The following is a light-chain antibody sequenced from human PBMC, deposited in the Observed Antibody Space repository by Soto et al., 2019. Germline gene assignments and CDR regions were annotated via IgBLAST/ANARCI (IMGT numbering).Light chain of an antibody. CDR3: QQRSNWPRT. CDR2: GTS. CDR1: QRISISY. Sequence: EIVLTQSPGTLSLSPGERATLSCRASQRISISYLAWYQQRPGQAPSLLIYGTSSRAPGIPDRFSGSGSGTNFTLTISRLEPEDFAVYFCQQRSNWPRTFGQGTKVDI. J-gene: IGKJ1*01. V-gene: IGKV3D-20*02.